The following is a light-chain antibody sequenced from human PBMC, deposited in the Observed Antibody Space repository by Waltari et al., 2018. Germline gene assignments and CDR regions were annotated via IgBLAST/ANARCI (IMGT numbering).Light chain of an antibody. J-gene: IGKJ1*01. CDR2: DTS. Sequence: EVVLTQSPGTLSLSPGERATLSCRASQSVSRYLAWYQQTPGHAPRLLIYDTSTRATGIPDRFSGSGSGTDFSLTISRLDPEDFAVYYCQKYGTLPATFGQGTKVEVK. CDR1: QSVSRY. V-gene: IGKV3-20*01. CDR3: QKYGTLPAT.